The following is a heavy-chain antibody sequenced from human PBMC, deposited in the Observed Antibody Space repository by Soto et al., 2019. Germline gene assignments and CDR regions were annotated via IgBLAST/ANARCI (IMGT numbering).Heavy chain of an antibody. CDR1: GYTFTRYG. J-gene: IGHJ5*02. V-gene: IGHV1-3*01. CDR3: VRKHVSATGIDWFDP. D-gene: IGHD6-13*01. Sequence: ASVKVSCKASGYTFTRYGIHWVRQAPGQRLEWMGWINAANGDTKYSPKFQGRVTITRDTSASTAYMELSSLRSEDTAVYYCVRKHVSATGIDWFDPWGQGTLVTVSS. CDR2: INAANGDT.